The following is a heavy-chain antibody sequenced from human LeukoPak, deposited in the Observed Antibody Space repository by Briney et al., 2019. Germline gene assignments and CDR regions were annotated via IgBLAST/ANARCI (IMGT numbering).Heavy chain of an antibody. V-gene: IGHV3-48*01. J-gene: IGHJ6*03. CDR3: AKSGQYCTNGVCYSRYYYMDV. CDR2: ISSSSTTI. D-gene: IGHD2-8*01. Sequence: GGSLRLSCADSGFTFSTYSMNWVRQAPGKGLEWVSYISSSSTTIHYADSVKGRFTISRDNSKNTLYLQMNSLRAEDTAVYYCAKSGQYCTNGVCYSRYYYMDVWGTGTTVTVSS. CDR1: GFTFSTYS.